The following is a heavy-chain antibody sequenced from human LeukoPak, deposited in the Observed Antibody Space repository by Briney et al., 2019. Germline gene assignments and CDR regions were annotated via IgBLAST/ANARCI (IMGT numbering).Heavy chain of an antibody. CDR1: GGSISSGGYY. CDR2: IYYSGST. J-gene: IGHJ3*02. V-gene: IGHV4-31*03. CDR3: AREQWPSQGDAFDI. D-gene: IGHD6-19*01. Sequence: PSQTLSLTCTVSGGSISSGGYYWSWLRQHPGKGLEWIGYIYYSGSTYYNPSLKSRVTISVDTSKNQFSLKLSSVTAADTAVYYCAREQWPSQGDAFDIWGQGTMVTVSS.